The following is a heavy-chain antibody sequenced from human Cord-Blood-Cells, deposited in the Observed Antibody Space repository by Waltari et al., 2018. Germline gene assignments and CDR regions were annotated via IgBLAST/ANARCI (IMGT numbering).Heavy chain of an antibody. CDR3: ALLGVVVPAAIEDWFDP. V-gene: IGHV3-21*01. Sequence: EVQLVESGGGLVKPGGSLRLSCAASGFTFSSYSMNWVRQAPGKGLEWVSSISSSSSYIYYADSVKGRFTISRDNAKNSLYLQMNSLRAEDTAVYYCALLGVVVPAAIEDWFDPWGQGTLVTVSS. CDR2: ISSSSSYI. D-gene: IGHD2-2*01. CDR1: GFTFSSYS. J-gene: IGHJ5*02.